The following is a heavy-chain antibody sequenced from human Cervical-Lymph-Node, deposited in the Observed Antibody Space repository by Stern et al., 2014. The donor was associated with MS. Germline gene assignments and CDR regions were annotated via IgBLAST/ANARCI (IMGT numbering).Heavy chain of an antibody. CDR1: GFTFSSYG. Sequence: VHLVESGGGVVQPGRSLRLSCAASGFTFSSYGMHWVRQAPGKGLEWVAGIWYDASNKYYADSVKGRFTISRDNSKNTLYLQMNSLRADDTAVYYCARVGYSSTWSSFDYWGQGTLVTVSS. J-gene: IGHJ4*02. CDR3: ARVGYSSTWSSFDY. V-gene: IGHV3-33*01. D-gene: IGHD6-13*01. CDR2: IWYDASNK.